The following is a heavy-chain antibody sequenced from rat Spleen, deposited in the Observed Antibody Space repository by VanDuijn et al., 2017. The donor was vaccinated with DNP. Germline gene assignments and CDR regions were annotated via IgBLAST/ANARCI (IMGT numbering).Heavy chain of an antibody. CDR1: GLTFSSAW. V-gene: IGHV6-6*01. D-gene: IGHD3-1*01. Sequence: EVQVLESGGEFVQPGNSLKLSCATSGLTFSSAWMYWYRQFPEKRLEWVARIKAKSNNYATDYTESVKGRFSISRDDSKSSIYLQMNNLKEEDTAIYYCAPSPGDWFAYWGRGTLVTVSS. J-gene: IGHJ3*01. CDR2: IKAKSNNYAT. CDR3: APSPGDWFAY.